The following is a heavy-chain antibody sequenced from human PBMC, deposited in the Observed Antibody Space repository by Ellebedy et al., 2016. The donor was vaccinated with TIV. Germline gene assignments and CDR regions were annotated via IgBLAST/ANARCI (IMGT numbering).Heavy chain of an antibody. CDR2: ISSSSGTI. V-gene: IGHV3-48*02. Sequence: GGSLRLSXAASGFTFNTFSMNWVRQAPGKGLEWISYISSSSGTIYYADSVKGRFTISRDNAKNSLYLQMNSLRDEDTAVYFCARVGSGDYFHWGQGALVTVSS. CDR3: ARVGSGDYFH. D-gene: IGHD4-17*01. J-gene: IGHJ4*02. CDR1: GFTFNTFS.